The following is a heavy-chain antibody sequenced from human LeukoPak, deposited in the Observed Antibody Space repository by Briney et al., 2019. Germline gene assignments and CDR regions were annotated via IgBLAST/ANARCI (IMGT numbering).Heavy chain of an antibody. J-gene: IGHJ4*02. D-gene: IGHD6-19*01. Sequence: ASLRLSCAASGFTFSSYAMSWIRQPPGKGLEWIGEINHSGSTNYNPSLKSRVTISVDTSKNQFSLKLSSVTAADTAVYYCARRLDGSGWYDDYWGQGTLVTVSS. CDR2: INHSGST. V-gene: IGHV4-34*01. CDR3: ARRLDGSGWYDDY. CDR1: GFTFSSYA.